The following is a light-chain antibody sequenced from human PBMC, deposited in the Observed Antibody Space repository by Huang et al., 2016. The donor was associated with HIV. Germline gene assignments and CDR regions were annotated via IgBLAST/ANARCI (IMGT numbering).Light chain of an antibody. V-gene: IGKV3-20*01. CDR2: GSS. J-gene: IGKJ1*01. CDR1: HNVTNNY. CDR3: QQYSSLPWT. Sequence: EIVLTQSPGTLSLSPGETGTLSCRASHNVTNNYLAWYQKKSGQAPRLLIYGSSGRATGCPLRFNGSGSGTDFTLTINRLEPEDFVFYYCQQYSSLPWTFGQGTKLEIK.